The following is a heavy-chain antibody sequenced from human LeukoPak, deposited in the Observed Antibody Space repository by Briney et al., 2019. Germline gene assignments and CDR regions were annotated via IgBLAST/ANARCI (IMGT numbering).Heavy chain of an antibody. Sequence: SETLSLTCTVSGGSISTYYWSWIRQPPGKGLEWIGYIYYTGSTNYNPSLKSRVTISVDTSKNQFSLKLSSVTAADTAVYYCAKDGGGGYVTDWYFDLWGRGTLVAVSS. V-gene: IGHV4-59*01. J-gene: IGHJ2*01. CDR1: GGSISTYY. CDR3: AKDGGGGYVTDWYFDL. D-gene: IGHD5-12*01. CDR2: IYYTGST.